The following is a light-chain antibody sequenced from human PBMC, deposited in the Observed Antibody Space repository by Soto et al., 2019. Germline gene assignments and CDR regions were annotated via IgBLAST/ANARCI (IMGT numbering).Light chain of an antibody. J-gene: IGLJ2*01. Sequence: QSALTQPPAASGSPGQSVTISCTGTSSDVGDYNYVSWYQQHPGRAPKLMIYEVNKRPSGVPDRFSGSKSGNTASLTVSGLQAEDEADYYCSSYAGKGVFGGWTKLTVL. V-gene: IGLV2-8*01. CDR3: SSYAGKGV. CDR1: SSDVGDYNY. CDR2: EVN.